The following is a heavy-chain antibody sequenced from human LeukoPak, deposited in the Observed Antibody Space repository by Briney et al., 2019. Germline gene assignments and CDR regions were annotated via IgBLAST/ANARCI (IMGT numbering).Heavy chain of an antibody. V-gene: IGHV1-18*01. CDR2: ISAYNGNT. J-gene: IGHJ5*02. CDR3: ARVESYSSSFAKLAGWFDP. D-gene: IGHD6-13*01. CDR1: GYTFTSYG. Sequence: GASVKVSCKASGYTFTSYGISWVRQAPGQGLEWMGWISAYNGNTNYAQKLQGRVTMTTDTSTSTAYMELRSLRSDDTAVYYCARVESYSSSFAKLAGWFDPWGQGTLVTVSS.